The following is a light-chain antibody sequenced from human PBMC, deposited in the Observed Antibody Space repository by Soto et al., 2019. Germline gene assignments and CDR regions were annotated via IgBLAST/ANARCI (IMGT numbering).Light chain of an antibody. Sequence: DIQMTQSPSTLSASVGDRVTITCQASQDINNYLNWYQQKSGKAPKLLIYDASDLETGVPSRFSGSGSGTDFTFTISSLQPEDIATYYCQQYDNLPLTFGGGTKV. CDR2: DAS. J-gene: IGKJ4*01. V-gene: IGKV1-33*01. CDR3: QQYDNLPLT. CDR1: QDINNY.